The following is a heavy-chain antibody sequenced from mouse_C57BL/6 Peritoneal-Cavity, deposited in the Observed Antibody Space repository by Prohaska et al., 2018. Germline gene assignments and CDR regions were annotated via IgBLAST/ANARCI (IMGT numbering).Heavy chain of an antibody. CDR3: ARRNGSSSFFDY. CDR2: ITSGGSYT. J-gene: IGHJ2*01. V-gene: IGHV5-6*01. D-gene: IGHD1-1*01. Sequence: VDLLKPGGSLKLSCAAFGFTFSSYGLSLVRLTLDKSLDCVATITSGGSYTYYPDSVKGRFTISRDNAKNTLYLQMRSLKSEDTAMYYCARRNGSSSFFDYWGQGTTLTVSS. CDR1: GFTFSSYG.